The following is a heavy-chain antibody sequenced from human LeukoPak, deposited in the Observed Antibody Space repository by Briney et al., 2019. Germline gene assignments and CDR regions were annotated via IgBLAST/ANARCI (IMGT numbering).Heavy chain of an antibody. CDR1: GFIFSSYA. CDR3: ERHLYGSGTTQYYFDY. V-gene: IGHV3-23*01. J-gene: IGHJ4*02. CDR2: LGGGGDAS. Sequence: GGSLRLSCAASGFIFSSYAMTWVRQAPGMGLEWVSSLGGGGDASYYADSVKGRFTISRDTSKNTLYLQVNSLRAEDKAVYYCERHLYGSGTTQYYFDYWGQGTLVTVSS. D-gene: IGHD3-10*01.